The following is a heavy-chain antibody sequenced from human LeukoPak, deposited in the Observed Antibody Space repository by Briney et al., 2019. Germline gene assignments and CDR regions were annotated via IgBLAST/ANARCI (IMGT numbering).Heavy chain of an antibody. CDR3: ARSLIVASEDY. CDR1: GLRFDSFY. V-gene: IGHV3-11*04. Sequence: GGSLRLSCAASGLRFDSFYMGWLRQVPGKGLDYIALISASGAVPYYAESVKGRFTISRDNTKNSVSLQMNNLSADDTAVYYCARSLIVASEDYWGQGTLVTVSS. D-gene: IGHD3-22*01. J-gene: IGHJ4*02. CDR2: ISASGAVP.